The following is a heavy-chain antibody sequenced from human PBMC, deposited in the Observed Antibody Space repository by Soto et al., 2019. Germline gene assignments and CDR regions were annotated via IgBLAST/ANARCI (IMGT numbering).Heavy chain of an antibody. J-gene: IGHJ4*02. CDR1: RFTFSSYG. CDR2: IWYDGSNK. Sequence: PGGSLRLSCAASRFTFSSYGMHWVRQAPGKGLEWMAVIWYDGSNKCYADSVKGRFTISRDNSKNTLYLQMDSLRVEDTAVYYCARGHSYGPLDNWGQGTLVTSPQ. V-gene: IGHV3-33*01. D-gene: IGHD5-18*01. CDR3: ARGHSYGPLDN.